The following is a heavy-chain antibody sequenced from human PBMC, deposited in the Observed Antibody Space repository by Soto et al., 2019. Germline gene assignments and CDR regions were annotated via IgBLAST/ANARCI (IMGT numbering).Heavy chain of an antibody. Sequence: QVQLVQSGAEVKKPGSSVKVSCKASGGTFSSYAINWVRQAPGQGLEWMGGIIRIFGTPDYAQRFQGRVTITTDESPSTAYMELSSLRSEDTAVYDCARQGSNEYYYYGMDVWGQGTTVTVSS. V-gene: IGHV1-69*05. CDR2: IIRIFGTP. CDR1: GGTFSSYA. D-gene: IGHD3-10*01. J-gene: IGHJ6*02. CDR3: ARQGSNEYYYYGMDV.